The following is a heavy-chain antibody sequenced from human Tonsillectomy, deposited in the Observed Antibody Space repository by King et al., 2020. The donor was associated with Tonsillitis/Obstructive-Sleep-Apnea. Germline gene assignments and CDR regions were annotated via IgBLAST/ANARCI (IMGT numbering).Heavy chain of an antibody. D-gene: IGHD3-9*01. Sequence: VQLQESGPGLVKPSETLSLTCTVSGGSISSYYWSWIRQPPGKGLEWIGYIYYSGSTNYNPSLKSRVTISVDTSKNQFSLKLSSVTAADTAVYHCARHSKRYFDAAYAFDIWGQGTMVTVSS. CDR1: GGSISSYY. J-gene: IGHJ3*02. CDR2: IYYSGST. V-gene: IGHV4-59*08. CDR3: ARHSKRYFDAAYAFDI.